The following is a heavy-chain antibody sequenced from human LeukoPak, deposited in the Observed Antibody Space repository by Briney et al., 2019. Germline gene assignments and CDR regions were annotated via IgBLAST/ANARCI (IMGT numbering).Heavy chain of an antibody. CDR3: ARGPGRMVGATTFNY. V-gene: IGHV1-2*06. CDR2: INPNSGGT. D-gene: IGHD1-26*01. CDR1: GYTFTGYY. Sequence: ASVKVSCKASGYTFTGYYMHWVRQAPGQGLEWMGRINPNSGGTNYAQKFQGRVTMTRDTSISTAYMELSRLRSDDTAVYYCARGPGRMVGATTFNYWGQGTLVTVSS. J-gene: IGHJ4*02.